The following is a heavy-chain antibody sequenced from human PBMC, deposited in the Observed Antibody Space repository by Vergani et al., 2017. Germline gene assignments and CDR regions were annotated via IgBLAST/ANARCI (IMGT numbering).Heavy chain of an antibody. CDR2: IFSNDEK. Sequence: QVTLKESGPVLVKPTETLTLTCTVSGFSLSNARMGVSWIRQPPGKALEWLAHIFSNDEKFYSTSQKSRLTISKDTSKSQVVLTMTNMDPVDTATYYCARGNDYYDSSGYYSVDYWGQGTLVTVSS. J-gene: IGHJ4*02. CDR3: ARGNDYYDSSGYYSVDY. D-gene: IGHD3-22*01. CDR1: GFSLSNARMG. V-gene: IGHV2-26*01.